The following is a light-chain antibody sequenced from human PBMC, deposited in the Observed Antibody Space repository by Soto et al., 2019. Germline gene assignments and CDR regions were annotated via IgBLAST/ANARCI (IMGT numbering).Light chain of an antibody. CDR2: EVS. V-gene: IGLV2-14*01. CDR1: SSDVGGSDY. CDR3: CSYAGSYTWV. Sequence: QSVLTQSASVSGSPGQSITISCTGTSSDVGGSDYVSWYQQHPDKAPKLIISEVSDRPSGVSDRFSGSKSGNTASLTISGLQAEDEADYYCCSYAGSYTWVFGSGTKVTVL. J-gene: IGLJ1*01.